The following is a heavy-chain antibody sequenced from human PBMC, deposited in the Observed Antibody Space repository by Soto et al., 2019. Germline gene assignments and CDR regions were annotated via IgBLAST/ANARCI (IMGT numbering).Heavy chain of an antibody. CDR2: MNPNSGNT. CDR1: GYTFTSYD. CDR3: ARLYYDILTPGHYYYGMDV. D-gene: IGHD3-9*01. J-gene: IGHJ6*02. V-gene: IGHV1-8*01. Sequence: ASVKVSCKASGYTFTSYDINWVRQATGQGLEWMGWMNPNSGNTGYAQKFQGRVTMTRNTSISTAYMELSSLRSEDTAVYYCARLYYDILTPGHYYYGMDVWGQGTTVTVSS.